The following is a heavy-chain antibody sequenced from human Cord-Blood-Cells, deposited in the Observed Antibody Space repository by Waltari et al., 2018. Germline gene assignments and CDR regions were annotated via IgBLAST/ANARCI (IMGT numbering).Heavy chain of an antibody. CDR3: ARVTLYGPTLTGDAFDI. CDR1: GGSISSSNW. V-gene: IGHV4-4*02. CDR2: IYHSGST. Sequence: QVQLQESGPGLVKPSGTPSLTCAVSGGSISSSNWWSWVRQPPGKGLEWIGEIYHSGSTNYNPSLKSRVTISVDKSKNQFSLKLSSVTAADTAVYYCARVTLYGPTLTGDAFDIWGQGTMVTVSS. J-gene: IGHJ3*02. D-gene: IGHD7-27*01.